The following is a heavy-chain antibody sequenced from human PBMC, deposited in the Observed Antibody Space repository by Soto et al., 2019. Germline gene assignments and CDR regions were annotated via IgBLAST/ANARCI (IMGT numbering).Heavy chain of an antibody. Sequence: QVQLVQSGAEVKKPGSSVKVSCKASGGTFSSYAISWVRQAPGQGLEWMGGLIPIFGTANYAQKFKGRVTINADESTSTGYMELSSRRSEDTAVYYCARDVYSSGWSYDCWGQGTLGSVSS. V-gene: IGHV1-69*12. D-gene: IGHD6-19*01. CDR2: LIPIFGTA. CDR3: ARDVYSSGWSYDC. J-gene: IGHJ4*02. CDR1: GGTFSSYA.